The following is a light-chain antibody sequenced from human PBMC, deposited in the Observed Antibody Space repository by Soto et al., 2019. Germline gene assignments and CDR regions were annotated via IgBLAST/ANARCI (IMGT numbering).Light chain of an antibody. Sequence: ELLLTHSPATLSLSPGERATLSCRASQSVSSYLAWYQQKPGQAPRLLIYGASNRATGIPARFSGSGSGTDFTLTISSLEPEDFAVYYCQQRSSWPRIPFGQGTRLAIK. CDR2: GAS. CDR1: QSVSSY. V-gene: IGKV3-11*01. J-gene: IGKJ5*01. CDR3: QQRSSWPRIP.